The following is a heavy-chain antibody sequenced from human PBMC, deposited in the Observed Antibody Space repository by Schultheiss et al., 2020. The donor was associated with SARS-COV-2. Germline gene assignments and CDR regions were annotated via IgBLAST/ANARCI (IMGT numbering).Heavy chain of an antibody. CDR3: ARDGGRDYYGMDV. J-gene: IGHJ6*02. CDR2: IYHSGST. D-gene: IGHD3-3*01. Sequence: SETLSLTCTVSGGSISTYYWSWVRQPPGKGLEWIGYIYHSGSTNYSPSLKSRVTMSVDTSNNQFSLSLNSVTAADTAVYYCARDGGRDYYGMDVWGQGTTVTVSS. V-gene: IGHV4-59*01. CDR1: GGSISTYY.